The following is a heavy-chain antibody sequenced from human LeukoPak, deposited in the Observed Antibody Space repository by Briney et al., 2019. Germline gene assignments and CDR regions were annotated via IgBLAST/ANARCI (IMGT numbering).Heavy chain of an antibody. J-gene: IGHJ5*02. CDR1: GGSISSSSYY. D-gene: IGHD3-10*01. CDR3: AREVYGSGSWRYNWFDP. Sequence: SETLSLTCTVSGGSISSSSYYWGWIRQPAGKGLEWIGRIYTSGSTNYNPSLKSRVTMSVDTSKNQFSLKLSSVTAADTAVYYCAREVYGSGSWRYNWFDPWGQGTLVTVSS. CDR2: IYTSGST. V-gene: IGHV4-61*02.